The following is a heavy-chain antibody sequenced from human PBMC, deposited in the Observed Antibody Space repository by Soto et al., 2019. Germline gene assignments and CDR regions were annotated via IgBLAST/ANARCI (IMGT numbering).Heavy chain of an antibody. D-gene: IGHD3-9*01. J-gene: IGHJ4*02. V-gene: IGHV3-23*01. CDR2: ISGTASRT. Sequence: AGGSLRLSCAGSGFTPTTTPLSWVRQPPGKGLEWVTTISGTASRTYYVDSVKGRFFISRDNSKNTVTLQMNNLKLDETAVYYCATSFRYFDNWGQGTRVTVSS. CDR3: ATSFRYFDN. CDR1: GFTPTTTP.